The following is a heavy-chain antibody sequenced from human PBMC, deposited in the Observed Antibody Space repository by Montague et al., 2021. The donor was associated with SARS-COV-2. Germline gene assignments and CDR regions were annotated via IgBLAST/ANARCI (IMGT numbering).Heavy chain of an antibody. J-gene: IGHJ3*02. CDR1: GGSISNSGYY. V-gene: IGHV4-39*01. Sequence: SETLSLTCTVSGGSISNSGYYWGWIRQPPGKGLEWIGSIYYSGNTYYSPSLQSRVTISVDTSKNQFSLRLNSMTAADTAVYYCARLPPYRFNSNGHYYNAVDIWDQGTMVTVSS. D-gene: IGHD3-22*01. CDR3: ARLPPYRFNSNGHYYNAVDI. CDR2: IYYSGNT.